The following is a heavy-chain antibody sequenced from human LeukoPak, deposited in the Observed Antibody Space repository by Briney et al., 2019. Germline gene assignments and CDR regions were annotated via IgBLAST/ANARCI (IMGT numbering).Heavy chain of an antibody. CDR1: GFTFSSYA. J-gene: IGHJ3*02. D-gene: IGHD3-22*01. CDR2: ISGSGGST. CDR3: AGFDSSGYYSLIDAFDI. Sequence: PGGSLRLSCAASGFTFSSYAMSWVRQAPGKELEWVSAISGSGGSTYYADSVKGRFTISRDNAKNSLYLQMNSLRAEDTAVYYCAGFDSSGYYSLIDAFDIWGQETMVTVSS. V-gene: IGHV3-23*01.